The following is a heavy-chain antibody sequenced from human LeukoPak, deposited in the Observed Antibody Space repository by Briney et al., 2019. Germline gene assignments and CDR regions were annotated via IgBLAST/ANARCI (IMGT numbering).Heavy chain of an antibody. CDR2: MNPNSGNT. CDR3: ARGRRAMIPRYYYYYMDV. CDR1: GYTFTSYD. J-gene: IGHJ6*03. V-gene: IGHV1-8*03. Sequence: GASVKVSCKASGYTFTSYDINWVRQATGQGLEWMGWMNPNSGNTGYAQKFQGRVTITRNTSISTAYMELSSLRSEDTAVYYCARGRRAMIPRYYYYYMDVWGKGTTVTVSS. D-gene: IGHD3-22*01.